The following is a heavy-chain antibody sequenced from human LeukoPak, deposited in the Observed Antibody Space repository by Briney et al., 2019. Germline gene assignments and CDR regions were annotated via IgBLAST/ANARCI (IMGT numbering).Heavy chain of an antibody. CDR3: AKVNWNYVAYYYYGMDV. J-gene: IGHJ6*02. CDR1: GFTFSSYG. D-gene: IGHD1-7*01. CDR2: ISGNGVNT. V-gene: IGHV3-23*01. Sequence: GGSLRLSCAASGFTFSSYGMNWVRQAPGKGLEWVSPISGNGVNTYYADSVKGRFTISRDNSKNTLSLQMNSLRAEDTAVYFCAKVNWNYVAYYYYGMDVWGQGTTVTVSS.